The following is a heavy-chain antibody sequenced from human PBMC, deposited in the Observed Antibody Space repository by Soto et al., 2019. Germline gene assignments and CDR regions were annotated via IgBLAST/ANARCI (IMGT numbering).Heavy chain of an antibody. CDR2: ISISSSTI. Sequence: GGTLRLSCAASGFTFSDYSMDWVRQAPGKGLEWVSYISISSSTIYYAYSVKGRFTISRDNAKNSLYLKMNSLRDEDTAVYYCASDGGLWGYWGQGTVVTVSS. CDR1: GFTFSDYS. J-gene: IGHJ1*01. V-gene: IGHV3-48*02. CDR3: ASDGGLWGY. D-gene: IGHD3-10*01.